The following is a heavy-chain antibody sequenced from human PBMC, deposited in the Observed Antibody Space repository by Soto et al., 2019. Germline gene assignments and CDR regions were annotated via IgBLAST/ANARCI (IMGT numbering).Heavy chain of an antibody. J-gene: IGHJ6*02. CDR1: GGTFSSYA. Sequence: QVQLVQSGAEVKKPGSSVKVSCKASGGTFSSYAISWVRQAPGQGIEWMGGIIPIFGTANYTQKFQGRVMITADESTSTAYMELSSLRSEDRAVYYCARDGSLEYYYYGMDVWGQGTTVTVSS. V-gene: IGHV1-69*01. D-gene: IGHD3-3*01. CDR3: ARDGSLEYYYYGMDV. CDR2: IIPIFGTA.